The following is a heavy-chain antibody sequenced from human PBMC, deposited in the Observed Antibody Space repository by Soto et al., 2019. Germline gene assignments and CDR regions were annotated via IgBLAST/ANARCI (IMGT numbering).Heavy chain of an antibody. CDR3: AREHCTNGVCYIYGMDV. J-gene: IGHJ6*02. Sequence: QVQLVESGGGVVQPGRSLRLSCAASGFTFSSYAMHWVRQAPGKGLEWVAVISYEGSNKYYADYVTGRFTISSDNSQNTLYRQMNSLCAEDTAVYYCAREHCTNGVCYIYGMDVWGQGTTVTVSS. D-gene: IGHD2-8*01. CDR2: ISYEGSNK. CDR1: GFTFSSYA. V-gene: IGHV3-30-3*01.